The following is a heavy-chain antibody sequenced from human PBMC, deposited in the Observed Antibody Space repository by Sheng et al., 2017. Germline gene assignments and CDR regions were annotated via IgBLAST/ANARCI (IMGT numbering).Heavy chain of an antibody. V-gene: IGHV1-46*01. CDR1: GYTLTTNY. Sequence: QVQLVQSGAEVKKPGASVKVSCKASGYTLTTNYLHWVRQAPGQGLEWMGIINPGGTSTTYAQNFQGRVTVTRDTSTSTVYMELTRLRSEDTAVYYCATDVSSGTIYYFDSWGQGTLVTVSS. CDR2: INPGGTST. J-gene: IGHJ4*02. CDR3: ATDVSSGTIYYFDS. D-gene: IGHD1-26*01.